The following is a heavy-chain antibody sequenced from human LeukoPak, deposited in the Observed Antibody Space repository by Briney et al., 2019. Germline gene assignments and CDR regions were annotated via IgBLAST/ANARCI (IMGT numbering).Heavy chain of an antibody. D-gene: IGHD3-22*01. CDR2: IGTAGDT. Sequence: GGSLRLSCAASGFTFSNYDIHWVRQAPGKGLEWVSVIGTAGDTCYPGSVKGRFTISRDNSKNTLYLQMNSLRAEDTAVYYCARSYYYDTSHTADYWGQGTLVTVSS. V-gene: IGHV3-13*01. CDR3: ARSYYYDTSHTADY. J-gene: IGHJ4*02. CDR1: GFTFSNYD.